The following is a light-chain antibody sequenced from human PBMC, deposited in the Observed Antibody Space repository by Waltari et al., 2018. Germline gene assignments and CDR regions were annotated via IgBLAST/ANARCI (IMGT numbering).Light chain of an antibody. Sequence: QSVLTQPPSVSAAPGPRVTISCSGGSSNIGNNYVSWYRQFPGTAPKLLSHEDSERPSGMPGRFSGSKSGTSATLDITGLQAGDEADYYCGTWDSSLSGAVFGGGTHLTVL. CDR1: SSNIGNNY. CDR3: GTWDSSLSGAV. J-gene: IGLJ7*01. V-gene: IGLV1-51*02. CDR2: EDS.